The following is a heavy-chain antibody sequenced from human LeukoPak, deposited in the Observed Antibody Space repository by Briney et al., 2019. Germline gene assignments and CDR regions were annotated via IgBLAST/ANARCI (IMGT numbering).Heavy chain of an antibody. CDR1: GYRFSTYW. D-gene: IGHD2-15*01. CDR3: ARRGGPPYCSGGLCYYDH. J-gene: IGHJ4*02. V-gene: IGHV5-51*01. Sequence: GESLKISFKGSGYRFSTYWIGWVRQMPGKGLEWMGVIYPGDSDIRYRPSFQGQVTISADESITTAYLQWSSLKASDTAMYYCARRGGPPYCSGGLCYYDHWGQGTLVTVSS. CDR2: IYPGDSDI.